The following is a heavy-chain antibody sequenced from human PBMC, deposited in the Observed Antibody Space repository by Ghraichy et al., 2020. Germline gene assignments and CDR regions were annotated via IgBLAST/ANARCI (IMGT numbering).Heavy chain of an antibody. CDR1: GDSMSINSYY. J-gene: IGHJ4*02. Sequence: ESLNISCTVSGDSMSINSYYWVWTRQPPGKGLVWIATINYSGFTAYNPSLKSRVSISVDKSKKQLFLKLTSVTAIDTAVSYCSGKEDRTMLDYWGQGTLVTDSP. CDR3: SGKEDRTMLDY. V-gene: IGHV4-39*01. CDR2: INYSGFT. D-gene: IGHD1-7*01.